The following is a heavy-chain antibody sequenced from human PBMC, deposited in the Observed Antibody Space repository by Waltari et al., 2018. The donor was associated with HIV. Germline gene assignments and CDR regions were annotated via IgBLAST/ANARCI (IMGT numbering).Heavy chain of an antibody. D-gene: IGHD6-19*01. V-gene: IGHV3-11*01. CDR2: IRSDTDTI. Sequence: QVELVESGGGLVNRGGFLTLPCATSGFTFSDYYMTWIRQAPGKGLEWVSYIRSDTDTIYYADSVKGRFTISRDNAKNSLYLQMNRLSVEDTAVYYCARLKYSSGFFDYWGQGALVTVSS. J-gene: IGHJ4*02. CDR1: GFTFSDYY. CDR3: ARLKYSSGFFDY.